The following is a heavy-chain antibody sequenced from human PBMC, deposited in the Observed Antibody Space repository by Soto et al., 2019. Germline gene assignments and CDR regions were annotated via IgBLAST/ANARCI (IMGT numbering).Heavy chain of an antibody. Sequence: DWTGGSLRLSCAASGFTFSDYYMSWIRQAPGKGLEWVSYISSSGSTIYYADSVKGRFTISRDNAKNSLYLQMNSLRAEDTAVYYCARGGIDILTDFDYWGQGTLVTVSS. CDR3: ARGGIDILTDFDY. D-gene: IGHD3-9*01. V-gene: IGHV3-11*01. CDR1: GFTFSDYY. CDR2: ISSSGSTI. J-gene: IGHJ4*02.